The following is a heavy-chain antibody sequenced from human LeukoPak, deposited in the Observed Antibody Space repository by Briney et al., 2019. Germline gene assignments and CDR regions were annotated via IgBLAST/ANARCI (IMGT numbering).Heavy chain of an antibody. CDR2: ISYDGSNK. Sequence: GGSLRLSCAASGFTFSSYWMNWVRQAPGKGLEWVAVISYDGSNKYYADSVKGRFTISRDNSKNTLYLQMNSLRPEDTAVYYCSKDRGVFGVAYSLDYWGQGTLVTVSS. CDR1: GFTFSSYW. V-gene: IGHV3-30*18. D-gene: IGHD3-3*01. CDR3: SKDRGVFGVAYSLDY. J-gene: IGHJ4*02.